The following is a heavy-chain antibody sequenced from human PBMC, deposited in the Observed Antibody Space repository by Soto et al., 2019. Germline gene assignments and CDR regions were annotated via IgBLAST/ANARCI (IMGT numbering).Heavy chain of an antibody. V-gene: IGHV4-4*02. D-gene: IGHD6-13*01. J-gene: IGHJ5*02. CDR2: TYHSGTT. CDR3: AREVNSSPARGPNWFDP. Sequence: SETLSLTCAVSGDSINSSHWWSWVRQTPGKGLEWIGETYHSGTTNYNPSLKTRVTISIDKSKNQFSLKMNSVTAADTAVYYCAREVNSSPARGPNWFDPWGQGTLVTVSS. CDR1: GDSINSSHW.